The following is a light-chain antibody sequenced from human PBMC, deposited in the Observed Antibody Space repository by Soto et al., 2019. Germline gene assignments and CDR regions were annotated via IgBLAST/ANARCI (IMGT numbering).Light chain of an antibody. CDR2: GAS. J-gene: IGKJ1*01. CDR3: QQYGSSPWT. Sequence: EIVLTQSPGTLSLSPGERATLSCRASQSVSSSYLAWYQQKPGQAPRLLIYGASSRATGIPDRFSGSGSGTDFSLTISRLEPEDSAVYCCQQYGSSPWTFGQGNKGEIK. CDR1: QSVSSSY. V-gene: IGKV3-20*01.